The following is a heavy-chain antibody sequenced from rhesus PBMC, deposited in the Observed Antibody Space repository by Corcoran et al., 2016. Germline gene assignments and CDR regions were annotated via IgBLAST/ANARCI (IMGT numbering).Heavy chain of an antibody. Sequence: EVQLVESGGGVVQPGGSLRLSCAAYGFTFSNYWMSGVRQAPGKGLDWVGRIKNKADGGTAAYAESVKGRFIISRDDSKNTLDMQMNILKPEDTAVYYCTREGYSGSWKSGSLDVWGRGVLVTVSS. J-gene: IGHJ5-2*02. CDR3: TREGYSGSWKSGSLDV. V-gene: IGHV3-16*02. CDR2: IKNKADGGTA. CDR1: GFTFSNYW. D-gene: IGHD6-25*01.